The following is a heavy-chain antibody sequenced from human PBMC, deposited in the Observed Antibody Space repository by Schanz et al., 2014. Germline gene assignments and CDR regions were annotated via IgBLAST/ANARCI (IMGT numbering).Heavy chain of an antibody. D-gene: IGHD5-12*01. Sequence: QVQLVQSGAEVKKPGSSVKVSCKASGGTFSSYTINWVRQAPGQGLELMGRIVPLLNVTNYTQKFQGRVTFTADKSTSTAFLEVNSLRSEDTAVYYCARTGYDPSLTHWGQGTLVTVSS. CDR2: IVPLLNVT. J-gene: IGHJ4*02. CDR3: ARTGYDPSLTH. CDR1: GGTFSSYT. V-gene: IGHV1-69*02.